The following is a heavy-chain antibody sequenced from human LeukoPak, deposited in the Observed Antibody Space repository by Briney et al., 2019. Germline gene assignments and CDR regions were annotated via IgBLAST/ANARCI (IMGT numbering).Heavy chain of an antibody. Sequence: ASVRVSCKTSGYSFTCYYIHWVRQAPGQGLEWMGWINPNNGDTNYAQKFQDRVTMTRDTSISTAYMELSSLRSDDTAVYYCARNLRSTDGYNFWVNWGRGTLVTVSS. CDR3: ARNLRSTDGYNFWVN. J-gene: IGHJ4*02. V-gene: IGHV1-2*02. D-gene: IGHD5-24*01. CDR2: INPNNGDT. CDR1: GYSFTCYY.